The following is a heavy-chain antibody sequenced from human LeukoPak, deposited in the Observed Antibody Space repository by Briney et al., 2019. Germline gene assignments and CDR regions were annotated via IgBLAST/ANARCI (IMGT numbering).Heavy chain of an antibody. Sequence: GGSLRLSCAASGFTFSSYGMHWVRQAPGKGLEWVSSISSSSSYIYYADSVKGRFTISRDNAKNSLYLQMNSLRAEDTAVYYCARAVVNCSSTSCYTREYYYYGMDVWGQGTTVTVSS. V-gene: IGHV3-21*01. CDR2: ISSSSSYI. CDR3: ARAVVNCSSTSCYTREYYYYGMDV. D-gene: IGHD2-2*02. CDR1: GFTFSSYG. J-gene: IGHJ6*02.